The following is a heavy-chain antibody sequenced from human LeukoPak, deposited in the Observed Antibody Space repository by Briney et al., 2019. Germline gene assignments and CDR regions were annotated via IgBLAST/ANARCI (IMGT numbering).Heavy chain of an antibody. CDR2: ISGSGGST. J-gene: IGHJ4*02. Sequence: GGSLRLSCAASGFTFSSYAMSWVRQAPGKGLEWVSAISGSGGSTYYADSVKGRFTISRDNSKNTLYLQMNSLRAEDTAVYYCAKRYCSSTSCYAFDYWGQGTLVTVSS. CDR3: AKRYCSSTSCYAFDY. CDR1: GFTFSSYA. D-gene: IGHD2-2*01. V-gene: IGHV3-23*01.